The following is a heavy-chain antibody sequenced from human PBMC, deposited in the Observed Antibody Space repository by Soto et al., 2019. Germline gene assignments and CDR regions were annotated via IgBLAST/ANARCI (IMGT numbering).Heavy chain of an antibody. Sequence: EVQLLESGGGLVQPGGSLRLSCAASGFTFSSYGMSWVRQAPGKGLEWVSAISGSGGSTYYVDSVKGRFTISRDNSNNMLYVQMNSLRPEDTAVYYCASKSDGTTKFFDYWGQGTLVTVSS. J-gene: IGHJ4*02. CDR1: GFTFSSYG. CDR2: ISGSGGST. D-gene: IGHD1-1*01. CDR3: ASKSDGTTKFFDY. V-gene: IGHV3-23*01.